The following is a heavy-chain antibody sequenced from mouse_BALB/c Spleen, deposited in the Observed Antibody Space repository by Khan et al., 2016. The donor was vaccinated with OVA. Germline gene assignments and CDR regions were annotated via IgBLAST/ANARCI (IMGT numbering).Heavy chain of an antibody. CDR3: ARKNYYGYAVDY. CDR2: ISYSGST. Sequence: EVQLQESGPGLVKPSQSLSLTCTVTGYSITTNYAWDWIRQFPGNKLEWMGYISYSGSTCYNPSLKSRIFITRDSSKNQFFLQLNSVTTEDTATFYWARKNYYGYAVDYGGQGTAVTVSS. D-gene: IGHD1-1*01. V-gene: IGHV3-2*02. J-gene: IGHJ4*01. CDR1: GYSITTNYA.